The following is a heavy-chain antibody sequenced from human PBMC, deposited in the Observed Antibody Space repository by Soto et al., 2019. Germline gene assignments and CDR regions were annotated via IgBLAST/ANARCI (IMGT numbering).Heavy chain of an antibody. D-gene: IGHD4-17*01. J-gene: IGHJ4*02. CDR3: AKDRDYVGVASVLDY. CDR1: GLRLSKYG. V-gene: IGHV3-30*18. CDR2: ISADGNSK. Sequence: GSLRLCCAVSGLRLSKYGMHWVRQAPGRGLEWVAVISADGNSKFYAASVGGRFAISRDDSKNTVSLQMNSLRPEDTAVYYCAKDRDYVGVASVLDYWGLGTLVT.